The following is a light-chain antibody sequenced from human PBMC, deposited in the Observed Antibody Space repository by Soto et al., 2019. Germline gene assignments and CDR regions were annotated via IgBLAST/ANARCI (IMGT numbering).Light chain of an antibody. CDR1: QSVSSSY. CDR2: GAS. Sequence: EIVLTQSPGTLSVSPGERATLSCRASQSVSSSYLAWYQQKPGQAPRLLIYGASSRATSIPDRFSGSGSGTDITLTISRLEPEDFAVYYCQQYGSSHLYTFGQGTKLEIK. CDR3: QQYGSSHLYT. V-gene: IGKV3-20*01. J-gene: IGKJ2*01.